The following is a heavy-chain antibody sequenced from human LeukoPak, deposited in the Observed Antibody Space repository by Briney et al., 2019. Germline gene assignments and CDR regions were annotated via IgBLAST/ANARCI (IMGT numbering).Heavy chain of an antibody. V-gene: IGHV3-30-3*01. CDR1: GFSFSKYA. CDR3: ARMKVIKGASLDY. J-gene: IGHJ4*02. D-gene: IGHD2/OR15-2a*01. Sequence: GGPLRLSCAASGFSFSKYAMHWVRQAPGKGLEWVAVISFDGTKKYYADSVKGRFTISRDNSNNTLFLQMNSLKTEDTAVYFCARMKVIKGASLDYWGQGSLVTVSS. CDR2: ISFDGTKK.